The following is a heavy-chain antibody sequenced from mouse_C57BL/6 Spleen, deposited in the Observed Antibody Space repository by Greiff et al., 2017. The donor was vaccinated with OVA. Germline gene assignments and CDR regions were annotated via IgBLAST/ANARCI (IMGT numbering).Heavy chain of an antibody. J-gene: IGHJ2*01. CDR1: GYAFSSSW. CDR2: IYPGDGDT. V-gene: IGHV1-82*01. CDR3: ARSEELDY. Sequence: VKLMESGPELVKPGASVKISCKASGYAFSSSWMNWVKQRPGKGLEWIGRIYPGDGDTNYNGKFKGKATLTADKSSSTAYMQLSSLTSEDSAVYFCARSEELDYGGQGTTLTVSS.